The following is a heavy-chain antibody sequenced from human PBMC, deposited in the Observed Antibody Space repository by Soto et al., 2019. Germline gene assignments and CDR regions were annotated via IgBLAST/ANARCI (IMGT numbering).Heavy chain of an antibody. D-gene: IGHD6-13*01. CDR3: ARDFPRIAAAGTKPFDY. V-gene: IGHV3-21*01. J-gene: IGHJ4*02. CDR2: ISSSSYI. Sequence: GGSLRLSCAASGFTFSSYSMNWVRQAPGKGLEWVSSISSSSYIYYADSVKGRFTISRDNAKNSLYLQMNSLRAEDTAVYYCARDFPRIAAAGTKPFDYWGQGTLVTVSS. CDR1: GFTFSSYS.